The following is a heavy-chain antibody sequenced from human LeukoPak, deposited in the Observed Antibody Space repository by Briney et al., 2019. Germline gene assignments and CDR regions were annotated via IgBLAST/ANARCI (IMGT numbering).Heavy chain of an antibody. Sequence: PLETLSLTCTVSGYSISSGYYWGWIRQPPGKGLEWIGYIYHSGSTNYNPSLKSRVTISVDTSKNQFSLKLSSVTAADTAVYYCARGRRITMVRGVIRREYYFDYWGQGTLVTVSS. CDR3: ARGRRITMVRGVIRREYYFDY. J-gene: IGHJ4*02. D-gene: IGHD3-10*01. CDR2: IYHSGST. CDR1: GYSISSGYY. V-gene: IGHV4-38-2*02.